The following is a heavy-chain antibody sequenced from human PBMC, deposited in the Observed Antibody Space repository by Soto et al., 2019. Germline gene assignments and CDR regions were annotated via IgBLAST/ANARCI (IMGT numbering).Heavy chain of an antibody. CDR2: ISAYNGNR. CDR1: GYTFTSYG. D-gene: IGHD6-19*01. V-gene: IGHV1-18*04. CDR3: ARSYSSGWYGNWFDP. J-gene: IGHJ5*02. Sequence: QVQLVQSGAEVKKPGASVKVSCKASGYTFTSYGISWVRQAPGQGLEWMGWISAYNGNRNYAQKLQGRVTMTTDTSTSTAYMELRSRRSDDTAVYYCARSYSSGWYGNWFDPCGQGTLVTVSS.